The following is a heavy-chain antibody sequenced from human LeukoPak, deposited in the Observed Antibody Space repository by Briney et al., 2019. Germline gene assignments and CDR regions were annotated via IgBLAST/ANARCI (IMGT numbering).Heavy chain of an antibody. D-gene: IGHD3-3*01. CDR3: ARDRFLEWLFDPYYGMDV. Sequence: GGSLRLFCAASGFTFSSYSMNWVRQAPGEGLEWVSSISSSSSYIYYADSVKGRFTISRDNAKNSLYLQMNSLRAEDTAVYYCARDRFLEWLFDPYYGMDVWGQGTTVTVSS. CDR1: GFTFSSYS. CDR2: ISSSSSYI. V-gene: IGHV3-21*01. J-gene: IGHJ6*02.